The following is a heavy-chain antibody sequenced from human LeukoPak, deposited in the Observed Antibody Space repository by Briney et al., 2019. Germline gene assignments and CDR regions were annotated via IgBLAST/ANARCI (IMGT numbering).Heavy chain of an antibody. V-gene: IGHV4-30-2*03. D-gene: IGHD3-10*01. CDR1: GGSISSGGYY. Sequence: SQTLSLTCTVSGGSISSGGYYWSWIRQPPGKGLEWIGSIYYSGSTYYNPSLKSRVTISVDTSKNQFSLKLSSVTAADTAVYYCARLYHGSGSYFYYYGMDVWGQGTTVTVSS. CDR2: IYYSGST. CDR3: ARLYHGSGSYFYYYGMDV. J-gene: IGHJ6*02.